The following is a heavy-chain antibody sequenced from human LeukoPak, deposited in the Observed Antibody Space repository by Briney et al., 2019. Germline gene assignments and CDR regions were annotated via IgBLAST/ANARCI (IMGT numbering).Heavy chain of an antibody. J-gene: IGHJ3*02. CDR1: GGSFSGYY. CDR2: INHSGST. V-gene: IGHV4-34*01. CDR3: ARGVVGDSGADAFDI. D-gene: IGHD1-26*01. Sequence: PSETLSLTCAVYGGSFSGYYWSWIRQPPGKGLEWIGEINHSGSTNYNPSLKSRVTISVDTSKNQFSLTLSSVTAADTAVYYCARGVVGDSGADAFDIWGQGTMVTVSP.